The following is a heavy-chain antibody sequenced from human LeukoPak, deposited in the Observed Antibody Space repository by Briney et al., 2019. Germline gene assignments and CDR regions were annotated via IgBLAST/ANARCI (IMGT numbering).Heavy chain of an antibody. CDR3: ARVGRDCSSINCYWEDWFDP. D-gene: IGHD2-2*01. Sequence: GASVKVSCKASGHSFTSYGITWVREAPGQGPEWMGWISGSTGNTHYAQNVQGRVTMTTDTATSTAYMELRSLGSDDTAVYYCARVGRDCSSINCYWEDWFDPWGQGTLVIVSS. J-gene: IGHJ5*02. CDR2: ISGSTGNT. V-gene: IGHV1-18*01. CDR1: GHSFTSYG.